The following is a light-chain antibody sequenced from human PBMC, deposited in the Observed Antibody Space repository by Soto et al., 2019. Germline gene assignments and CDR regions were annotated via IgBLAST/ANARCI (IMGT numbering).Light chain of an antibody. CDR2: DAS. Sequence: DIQMTQSPSTLSASVGDRVTITCRASQSISSWLAWYQQKPGKAPKLLIYDASSLESGVPSRFSGSGSGTEFTLTISSLQPDDLATYYCQQYNSYPLTCGGGTKVEIK. V-gene: IGKV1-5*01. J-gene: IGKJ4*01. CDR3: QQYNSYPLT. CDR1: QSISSW.